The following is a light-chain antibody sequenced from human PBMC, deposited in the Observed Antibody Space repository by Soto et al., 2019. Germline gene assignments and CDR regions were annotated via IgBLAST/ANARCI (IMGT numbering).Light chain of an antibody. Sequence: IVMTQSPATLSVSPGEGVTLSCRASQSVSSNLAWYQQKPGQAPRLLIYGASTRATGIPARFSGSGSGTEFTLTISSLQSEDFAVYYCQQYNNWWTFGQGTKVDIK. V-gene: IGKV3-15*01. CDR2: GAS. J-gene: IGKJ1*01. CDR3: QQYNNWWT. CDR1: QSVSSN.